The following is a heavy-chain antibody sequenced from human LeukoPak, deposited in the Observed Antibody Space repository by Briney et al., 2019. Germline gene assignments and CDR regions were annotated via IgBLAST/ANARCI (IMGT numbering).Heavy chain of an antibody. D-gene: IGHD5-18*01. Sequence: SETLSLTCTVSGGSISSGGYYWSWIRQHPGMGLEWIGYIYYSGSTYYNPFLKSRVTISVDTSKNQFSLKLSSVTAADTAVYYCARGGYSYGYAEGLFDYWGQGTLVTVSS. CDR2: IYYSGST. J-gene: IGHJ4*02. V-gene: IGHV4-31*03. CDR1: GGSISSGGYY. CDR3: ARGGYSYGYAEGLFDY.